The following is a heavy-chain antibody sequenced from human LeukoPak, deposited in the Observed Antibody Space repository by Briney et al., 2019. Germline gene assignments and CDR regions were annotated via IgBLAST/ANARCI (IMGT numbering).Heavy chain of an antibody. J-gene: IGHJ4*02. V-gene: IGHV1-8*01. Sequence: ASVKVSCKTSGYTFTSYDINWVRQATGQGLEWMGWMNPNSGNTGYAQKFQGRVTMTRNTSISTAYMELSSLRSEDTAVYYCARAAGGYKTYYFDYWGQGTLVTVSS. CDR3: ARAAGGYKTYYFDY. D-gene: IGHD2-8*02. CDR1: GYTFTSYD. CDR2: MNPNSGNT.